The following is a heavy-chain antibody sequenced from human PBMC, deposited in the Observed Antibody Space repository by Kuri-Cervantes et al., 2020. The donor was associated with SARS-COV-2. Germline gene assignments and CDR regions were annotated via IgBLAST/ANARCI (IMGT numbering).Heavy chain of an antibody. CDR2: IYTSGST. CDR1: GGSFSGYY. Sequence: SETLSLTCAVYGGSFSGYYWSWIRQPPGKGLEWIGYIYTSGSTNYNPSPKSRVTISVDTSKNQFSLKLSSVTAADTAVYYCARDGCGGSCYGYYYMDVWGKGTTVTVSS. D-gene: IGHD2-15*01. J-gene: IGHJ6*03. CDR3: ARDGCGGSCYGYYYMDV. V-gene: IGHV4-4*09.